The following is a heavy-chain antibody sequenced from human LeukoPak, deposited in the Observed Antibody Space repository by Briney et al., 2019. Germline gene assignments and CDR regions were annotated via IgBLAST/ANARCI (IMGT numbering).Heavy chain of an antibody. CDR1: GGSINNYY. J-gene: IGHJ6*04. Sequence: SETLSLTCTVSGGSINNYYWSWLRQPPGKGLEWIGYIYTSGNTNYNPSLTSRVTISVDTSNNQFSLKLGSVTAADTAVYYCARLTFTTRPVDVWGKGTTVTVSS. D-gene: IGHD6-6*01. CDR3: ARLTFTTRPVDV. CDR2: IYTSGNT. V-gene: IGHV4-4*09.